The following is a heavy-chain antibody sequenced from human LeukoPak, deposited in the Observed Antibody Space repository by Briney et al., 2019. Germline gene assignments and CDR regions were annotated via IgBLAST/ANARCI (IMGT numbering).Heavy chain of an antibody. V-gene: IGHV3-30*03. CDR3: ARALGSGSYFDAFDI. J-gene: IGHJ3*02. CDR2: ISYDGSNK. CDR1: GFTFSSYG. Sequence: GSLRLSCAASGFTFSSYGMHWVRQAPGKGLEWVAVISYDGSNKYYADSVKGRFTISRDNSKNTLYLQMNSLRAEDTAVYYCARALGSGSYFDAFDIWGQGTMVTVSS. D-gene: IGHD1-26*01.